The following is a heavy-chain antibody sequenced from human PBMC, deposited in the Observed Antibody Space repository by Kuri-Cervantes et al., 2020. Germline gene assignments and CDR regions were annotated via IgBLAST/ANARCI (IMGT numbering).Heavy chain of an antibody. D-gene: IGHD6-13*01. Sequence: GGSLRLSCAASGFTFSSYAMHWVRQAPGKGLEWVAVISYDGSNKYYADSVKGRFTISRDNSKNTLYLQMNSLRAEDTAVYYCAKDHRGGSSWYSYYYYYGMDVWGQGATVTVSS. J-gene: IGHJ6*02. V-gene: IGHV3-30-3*01. CDR1: GFTFSSYA. CDR2: ISYDGSNK. CDR3: AKDHRGGSSWYSYYYYYGMDV.